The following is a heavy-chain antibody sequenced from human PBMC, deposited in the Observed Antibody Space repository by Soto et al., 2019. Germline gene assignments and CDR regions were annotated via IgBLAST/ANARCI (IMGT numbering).Heavy chain of an antibody. Sequence: SETLSLTCTVSGGSISSYYWSWIRQPPGKGLEWIGYIYYSGSTNYNPSLKSRVTISVDTSKNQFSLKLSSVTAADTAVYYCARKSYSSSWYYFDYWGQGTLVTVSS. D-gene: IGHD6-13*01. CDR3: ARKSYSSSWYYFDY. CDR1: GGSISSYY. J-gene: IGHJ4*02. CDR2: IYYSGST. V-gene: IGHV4-59*01.